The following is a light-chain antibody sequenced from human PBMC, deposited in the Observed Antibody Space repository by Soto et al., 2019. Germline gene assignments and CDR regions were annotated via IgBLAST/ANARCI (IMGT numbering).Light chain of an antibody. CDR1: SSNIGAGYD. CDR3: QSYDSSLSGYV. Sequence: QSVLTQPPSMSGAPGQRVTISCTGSSSNIGAGYDVHWYQQLPGTAPKLLIYGNSNRPSGVPDRFSGSKSGTSASLAITGLQVEDEADYYCQSYDSSLSGYVFGTGTKVTVL. V-gene: IGLV1-40*01. J-gene: IGLJ1*01. CDR2: GNS.